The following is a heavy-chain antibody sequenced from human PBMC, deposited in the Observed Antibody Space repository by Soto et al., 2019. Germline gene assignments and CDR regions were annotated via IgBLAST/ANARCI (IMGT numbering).Heavy chain of an antibody. Sequence: GGSLRLSCAASGFTVSSNYMSWVRQAPGKGLEWVSVIYSGGSTYYADSVKGRFTISRDNSKNTLYLQMNSLRAEDTAVYYCARDRSSWYPYYYMDVWGKGTTVTVSS. CDR1: GFTVSSNY. D-gene: IGHD6-13*01. CDR3: ARDRSSWYPYYYMDV. J-gene: IGHJ6*03. CDR2: IYSGGST. V-gene: IGHV3-66*01.